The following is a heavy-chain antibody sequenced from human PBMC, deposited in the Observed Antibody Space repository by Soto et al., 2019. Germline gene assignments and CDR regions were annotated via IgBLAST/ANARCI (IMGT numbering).Heavy chain of an antibody. CDR2: ISAYNGNT. J-gene: IGHJ4*02. D-gene: IGHD3-22*01. CDR1: GYTFTNFG. Sequence: GASVKVSCKASGYTFTNFGISWVRQAPGQGLEWMGWISAYNGNTNYAQNFQGRVTMTTDTSTSTAYMELRSLRSDDTAVYYCAIYSYGGDGTVGDDWGQGTLVTVSS. CDR3: AIYSYGGDGTVGDD. V-gene: IGHV1-18*01.